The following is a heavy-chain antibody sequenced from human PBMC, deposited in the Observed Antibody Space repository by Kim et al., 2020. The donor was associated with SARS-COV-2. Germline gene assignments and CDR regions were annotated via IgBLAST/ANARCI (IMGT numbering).Heavy chain of an antibody. V-gene: IGHV4-34*01. CDR3: ARVRIGVTGPHRPTVRGVDGFDY. Sequence: SETLSLTCAVYGGSFSGYYWSWIRQPPGKGLEWIGEINHSGSTNYNPSLKSRVTISVDTSKNQFSLKLSSVTAADTAVYYCARVRIGVTGPHRPTVRGVDGFDYWGQGTLVTVSS. J-gene: IGHJ4*02. CDR2: INHSGST. D-gene: IGHD4-4*01. CDR1: GGSFSGYY.